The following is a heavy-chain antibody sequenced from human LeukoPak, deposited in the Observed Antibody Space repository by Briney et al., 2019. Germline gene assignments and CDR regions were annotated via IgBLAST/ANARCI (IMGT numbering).Heavy chain of an antibody. CDR1: GYTFTSYD. Sequence: ASVKVSCKASGYTFTSYDINWVRQAIGQGLEWMGWINPNSGNTGYAQKLQGRVTITRKASISTAYMELRSLRSEDTAVYYCAREYRSSYYFDYWGQGTLVTVSS. CDR2: INPNSGNT. J-gene: IGHJ4*02. CDR3: AREYRSSYYFDY. V-gene: IGHV1-8*03. D-gene: IGHD6-6*01.